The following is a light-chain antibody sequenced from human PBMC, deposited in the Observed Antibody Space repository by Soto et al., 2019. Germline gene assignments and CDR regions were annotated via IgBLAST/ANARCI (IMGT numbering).Light chain of an antibody. CDR3: KQWGSSPPRYT. V-gene: IGKV3-20*01. J-gene: IGKJ2*01. CDR2: GAS. Sequence: EIVLTQSQGTLSLSPGDRATLSCRASQSISSSHLAWYQQKPGQAPRLLIFGASTRAAGIPDRFSGSGSGTEFTITVSRLEPEDFAIYYCKQWGSSPPRYTFGQGTRLEIK. CDR1: QSISSSH.